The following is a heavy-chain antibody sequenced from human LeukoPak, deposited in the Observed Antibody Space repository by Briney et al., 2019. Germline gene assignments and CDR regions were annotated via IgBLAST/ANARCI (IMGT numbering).Heavy chain of an antibody. J-gene: IGHJ4*02. V-gene: IGHV3-74*01. D-gene: IGHD2-15*01. CDR1: GFTFSRYW. Sequence: GGSLRLSCAASGFTFSRYWMHWVRQAPGKGLVWVSRINSDGSSTSYADSVKGRFTISRDNAKNTLYLQMNSLRAEDTAVYYCARSPYDCSGNSCYPDYFDYWGQGTLVTVSS. CDR2: INSDGSST. CDR3: ARSPYDCSGNSCYPDYFDY.